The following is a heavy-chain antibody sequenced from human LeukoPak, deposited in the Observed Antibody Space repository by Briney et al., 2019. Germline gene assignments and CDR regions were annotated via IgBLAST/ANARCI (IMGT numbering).Heavy chain of an antibody. CDR1: GFTLSTYW. V-gene: IGHV3-7*01. J-gene: IGHJ6*04. Sequence: GGSLRLSCTASGFTLSTYWMSWVRQAPGKGLEWLANIKEDGSEKYYVDPVEGRFTISRDNARNSLYLQMNSLRVEDTAVYYCGVVVWGKGTTVTVSS. CDR2: IKEDGSEK. CDR3: GVVV.